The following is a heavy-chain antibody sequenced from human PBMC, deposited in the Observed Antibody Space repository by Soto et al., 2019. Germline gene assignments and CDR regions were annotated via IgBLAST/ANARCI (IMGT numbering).Heavy chain of an antibody. CDR1: GFMFSTYT. CDR3: VRDKDYAFDI. V-gene: IGHV3-48*01. Sequence: PGGSLRLSCSASGFMFSTYTMNWVRQAPGKGLEWLSYISTSGSGTYYADPVRGRFTISRDNAKNSLSLQMDSLRAEDTAVYYCVRDKDYAFDIWGQGTMVTVSS. D-gene: IGHD4-17*01. CDR2: ISTSGSGT. J-gene: IGHJ3*02.